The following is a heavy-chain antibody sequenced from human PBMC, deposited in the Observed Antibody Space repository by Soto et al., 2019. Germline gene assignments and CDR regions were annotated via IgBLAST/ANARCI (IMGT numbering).Heavy chain of an antibody. J-gene: IGHJ6*03. CDR3: ARLSFGGTTSANEYYYYYMDV. Sequence: GASVKVSCKASGYTFTSYGISWVRQAPGQGLEWMGWISAYNGNTNYAQKLQGRVTMTTDTSTSTAYMELRSLRSDDTAVYHCARLSFGGTTSANEYYYYYMDVWGKGTTVTVSS. CDR2: ISAYNGNT. V-gene: IGHV1-18*01. D-gene: IGHD1-7*01. CDR1: GYTFTSYG.